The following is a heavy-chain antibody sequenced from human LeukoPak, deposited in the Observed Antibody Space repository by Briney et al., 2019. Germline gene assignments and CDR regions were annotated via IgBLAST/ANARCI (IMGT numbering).Heavy chain of an antibody. V-gene: IGHV3-7*01. Sequence: GGSLRLSCTASGFTFSSYWMDWVRQAPGKGLEWVARIKQDGSEKHYVDSVKGRFTISRDNAKNSLFLQMNTLRAEDTAVYYCAKQTGYSNTEDYWGQGTLVTVSS. CDR2: IKQDGSEK. CDR3: AKQTGYSNTEDY. J-gene: IGHJ4*02. D-gene: IGHD5-12*01. CDR1: GFTFSSYW.